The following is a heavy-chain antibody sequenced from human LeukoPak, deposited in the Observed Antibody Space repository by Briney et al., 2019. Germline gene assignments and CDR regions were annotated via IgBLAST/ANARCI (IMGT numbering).Heavy chain of an antibody. D-gene: IGHD2-2*01. J-gene: IGHJ6*02. CDR3: ARRIVVVPAALGTFYYYGMDV. V-gene: IGHV1-69*13. CDR1: GGTFRSYA. CDR2: VIPIFGTA. Sequence: SVTVSCKASGGTFRSYAISWVRQAPGQGLEWMGGVIPIFGTANYAQKFQGRVTITADESTSTAYMELSSLRSEDTAVYYCARRIVVVPAALGTFYYYGMDVWGQGTTVTVSS.